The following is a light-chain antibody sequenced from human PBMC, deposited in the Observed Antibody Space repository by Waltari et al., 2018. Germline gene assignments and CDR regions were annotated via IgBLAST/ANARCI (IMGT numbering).Light chain of an antibody. V-gene: IGKV3-15*01. J-gene: IGKJ4*01. CDR2: SAS. Sequence: EVVLTQSPATLSLSPGERATLSCRASQSVSVNLAWYQQRPGQAPRLLIYSASTRATGIPARFSGSGSGTEFTLTISSLESEDFAVYYCQQSHNWPPLTFGGGTKV. CDR1: QSVSVN. CDR3: QQSHNWPPLT.